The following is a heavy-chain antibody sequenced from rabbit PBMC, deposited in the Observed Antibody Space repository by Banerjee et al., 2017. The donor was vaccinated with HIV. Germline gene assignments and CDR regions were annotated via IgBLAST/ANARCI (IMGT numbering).Heavy chain of an antibody. CDR1: GFSFSSNYY. D-gene: IGHD7-1*01. J-gene: IGHJ4*01. V-gene: IGHV1S43*01. CDR2: IYTGTGST. Sequence: QEQLEESGGDLVKPEGSLTLTCTASGFSFSSNYYMFWVRQAPGKGLEWIGCIYTGTGSTWYASWVNGRFTISRSTSLNTVDLKMTSLTVADTATYFCARDLTGVTGWNFNLWGQGTLVTVS. CDR3: ARDLTGVTGWNFNL.